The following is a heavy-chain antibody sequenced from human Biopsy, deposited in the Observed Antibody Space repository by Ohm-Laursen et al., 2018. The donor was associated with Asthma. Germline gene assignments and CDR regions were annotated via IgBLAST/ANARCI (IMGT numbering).Heavy chain of an antibody. CDR2: VSVYSGNT. J-gene: IGHJ6*02. CDR3: ARAVDYSHYYGIDV. Sequence: ASVKVSCKPSGYTFNSAGITWVRQAPGQVLEWMGWVSVYSGNTKVAQKLQDRVTMITDTSTSTAYMELRSLRSDDTAVYFCARAVDYSHYYGIDVWGQGTTVTVS. D-gene: IGHD3-10*01. V-gene: IGHV1-18*01. CDR1: GYTFNSAG.